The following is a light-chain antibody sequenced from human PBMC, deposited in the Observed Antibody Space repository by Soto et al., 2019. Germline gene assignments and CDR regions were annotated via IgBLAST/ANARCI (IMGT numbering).Light chain of an antibody. CDR2: AAF. V-gene: IGKV1-9*01. CDR3: QQVNSYPQT. Sequence: IHLAQSPSSLSASVGYIFTISCRASQGIGTYLAWYQQKTGKAPKLLIYAAFTLHSGVPARLRGSRYGTDLTITISSMQTEDFETYYCQQVNSYPQTFGHGTRLEIK. J-gene: IGKJ5*01. CDR1: QGIGTY.